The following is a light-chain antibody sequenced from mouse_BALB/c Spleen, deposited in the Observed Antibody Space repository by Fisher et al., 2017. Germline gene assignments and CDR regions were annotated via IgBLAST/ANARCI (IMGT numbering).Light chain of an antibody. CDR3: QQYHSYPFT. Sequence: IVLTQSPAIMSASPGEKVTITCSASSSVSYMYWYQQKPRSSPKPWIYLTSNLASGVPARFSGSGSGTSYSLTISSMEAEDAATYYCQQYHSYPFTFGSGTKLEIK. J-gene: IGKJ4*01. CDR1: SSVSY. CDR2: LTS. V-gene: IGKV4-61*01.